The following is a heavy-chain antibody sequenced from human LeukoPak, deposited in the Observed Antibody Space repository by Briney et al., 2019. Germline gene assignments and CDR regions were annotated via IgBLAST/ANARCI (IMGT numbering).Heavy chain of an antibody. D-gene: IGHD3-22*01. CDR2: IYSGGST. J-gene: IGHJ4*02. Sequence: GGSLRLSCAASGFIVSSNYMSWVRQAPGKGLEWVSVIYSGGSTYYADPVKGRFTISRDNSKNTLYVQVNSLGTEDTAAYYCAKGSYYDSSGSFYFDYWGQGTLVTVSS. CDR1: GFIVSSNY. CDR3: AKGSYYDSSGSFYFDY. V-gene: IGHV3-53*01.